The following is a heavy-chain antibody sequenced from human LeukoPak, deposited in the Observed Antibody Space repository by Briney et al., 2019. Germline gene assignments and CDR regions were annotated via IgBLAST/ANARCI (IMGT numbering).Heavy chain of an antibody. J-gene: IGHJ4*02. D-gene: IGHD6-13*01. CDR3: ARGSWPFDY. CDR1: GGSISSYY. V-gene: IGHV4-59*01. CDR2: IYYSGST. Sequence: SETLSLTCTVSGGSISSYYWSWIRQPPGKGLEWIGYIYYSGSTNYNPSLKSRVTISVDTSKNQFSLKLGSVTAADTAVYYCARGSWPFDYWGQGTLVTVSS.